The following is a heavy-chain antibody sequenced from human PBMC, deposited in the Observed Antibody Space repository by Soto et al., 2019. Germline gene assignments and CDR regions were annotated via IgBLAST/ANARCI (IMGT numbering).Heavy chain of an antibody. CDR3: ARVEVAARIIDY. D-gene: IGHD6-6*01. J-gene: IGHJ4*02. CDR2: ISSSSSYI. V-gene: IGHV3-21*01. Sequence: GGSLRLSCAASGFTFSSYSMNWVRQAPGKGLEWVSSISSSSSYIYYADSVKGRFTISRDNAKNSLYLQMNSLRAEDTAVYYCARVEVAARIIDYWGQGPLVTVYS. CDR1: GFTFSSYS.